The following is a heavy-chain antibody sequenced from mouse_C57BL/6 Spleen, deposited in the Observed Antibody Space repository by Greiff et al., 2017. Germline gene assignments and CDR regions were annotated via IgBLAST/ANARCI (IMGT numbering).Heavy chain of an antibody. CDR3: ARCNGYFYMDY. V-gene: IGHV1-82*01. Sequence: VQLQQSGPELVKPGASVKISCKASGYSFSSSWMNWVKQRPGKGLEWIGRFYPGDGDTNYNGKFKGKATLTADKSSSTAYMQLSSLTSEDSAVYFSARCNGYFYMDYWGQGTSVTVSS. J-gene: IGHJ4*01. CDR2: FYPGDGDT. D-gene: IGHD2-3*01. CDR1: GYSFSSSW.